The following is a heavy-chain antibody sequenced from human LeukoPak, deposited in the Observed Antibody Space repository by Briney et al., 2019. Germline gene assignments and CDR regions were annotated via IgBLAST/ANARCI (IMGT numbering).Heavy chain of an antibody. CDR3: ARDHYDFWSGSNYYYGMDV. V-gene: IGHV3-74*01. Sequence: GGSLRLSCAASGFTFSSYWMHWVRQAPGKGLVWVSRINSDGSSTSYADSVKGRFTISRDNAKNTLYLQMNSLRAEDTAVYYCARDHYDFWSGSNYYYGMDVWGQGTTVTVSS. J-gene: IGHJ6*02. CDR2: INSDGSST. D-gene: IGHD3-3*01. CDR1: GFTFSSYW.